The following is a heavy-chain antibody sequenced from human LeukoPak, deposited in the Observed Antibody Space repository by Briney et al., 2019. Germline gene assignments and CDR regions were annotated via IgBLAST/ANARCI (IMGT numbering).Heavy chain of an antibody. V-gene: IGHV4-59*01. CDR2: IYYSGST. D-gene: IGHD3-22*01. CDR1: GGSISSYY. Sequence: SETLSLTCTVSGGSISSYYWSWIRQPPGKGLEWIGYIYYSGSTNYNPSLKSRVTISVDTSKNQFSLKLSSVTAADTAVYYCARDRVDSSGYITRAFDIWGQGTMVTVSS. J-gene: IGHJ3*02. CDR3: ARDRVDSSGYITRAFDI.